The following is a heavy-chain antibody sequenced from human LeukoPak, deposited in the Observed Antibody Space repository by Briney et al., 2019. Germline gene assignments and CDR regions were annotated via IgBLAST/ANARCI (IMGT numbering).Heavy chain of an antibody. D-gene: IGHD2-15*01. J-gene: IGHJ4*02. Sequence: PSETLSLTCTVSGGSISSSSYYWGWIRQPPGKGLEWIGSIYYSGSTYYNPSLRSRFLISVDTSKNQFSLRLTSVTAADTAIYFCAKDRLHRDYFDLWGQGTLLTVSS. V-gene: IGHV4-39*01. CDR3: AKDRLHRDYFDL. CDR1: GGSISSSSYY. CDR2: IYYSGST.